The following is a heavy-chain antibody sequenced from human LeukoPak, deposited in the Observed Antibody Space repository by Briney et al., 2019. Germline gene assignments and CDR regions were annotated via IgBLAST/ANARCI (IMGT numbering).Heavy chain of an antibody. V-gene: IGHV3-72*01. CDR2: VRNTANGYRT. Sequence: GGSLRLSCAASGFTLSDHYMDWVRQAPGKGLEYVGRVRNTANGYRTEYAASVKCRSTVSGDASKSSLYLQMNSLKTEDTAVYYCARSYYCGAGTCYSDYFDYWGQGTLVTVSS. J-gene: IGHJ4*02. D-gene: IGHD2-15*01. CDR1: GFTLSDHY. CDR3: ARSYYCGAGTCYSDYFDY.